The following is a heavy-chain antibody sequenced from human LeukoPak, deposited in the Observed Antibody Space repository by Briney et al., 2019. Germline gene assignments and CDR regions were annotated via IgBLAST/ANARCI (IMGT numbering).Heavy chain of an antibody. V-gene: IGHV3-74*01. J-gene: IGHJ6*02. D-gene: IGHD1-1*01. CDR2: ISGDGRNI. Sequence: GGSLRLSCVASGFTFSSYWMHWVRQDPRKGLVWVSRISGDGRNINYADSVRGRFTISRDNAKNSLYLQMNSLRAEDTAVYYCARTTGTTWYYYGMDVWGQGTTVTVSS. CDR3: ARTTGTTWYYYGMDV. CDR1: GFTFSSYW.